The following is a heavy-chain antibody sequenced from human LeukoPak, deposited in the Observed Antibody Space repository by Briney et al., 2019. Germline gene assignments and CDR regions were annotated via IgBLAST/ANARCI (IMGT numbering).Heavy chain of an antibody. D-gene: IGHD1-26*01. Sequence: SETLSLTCTVSGYSISSSSYYWGWIRQPPGKGLEWIGSIYYSGGTYYNPSLKSRVTISVDTSKKQFSLKLSSVTAADTAVYYCARPESYGPGRGYYYYMDVWGKGTTVTVSS. J-gene: IGHJ6*03. CDR2: IYYSGGT. V-gene: IGHV4-39*01. CDR1: GYSISSSSYY. CDR3: ARPESYGPGRGYYYYMDV.